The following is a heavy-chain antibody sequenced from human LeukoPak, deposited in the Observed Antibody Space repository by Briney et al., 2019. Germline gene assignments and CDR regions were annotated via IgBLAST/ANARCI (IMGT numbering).Heavy chain of an antibody. V-gene: IGHV3-7*01. Sequence: GGSLRLSCAASGFTFSSYWMNWARQAPGKGLEWVASINHNGNVNYYVDSVKGRFTISRDNAKNSLYLQMNSLRAEDTAVYYCARDAPPIVTWGQGTLVTVSS. CDR3: ARDAPPIVT. J-gene: IGHJ4*02. CDR1: GFTFSSYW. CDR2: INHNGNVN. D-gene: IGHD2/OR15-2a*01.